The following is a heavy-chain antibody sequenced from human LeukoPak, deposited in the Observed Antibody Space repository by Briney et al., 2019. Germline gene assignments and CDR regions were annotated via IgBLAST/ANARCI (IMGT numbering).Heavy chain of an antibody. CDR1: GGSISSSSYY. V-gene: IGHV4-39*07. CDR2: IYHSGST. Sequence: PSETLSLTCTVSGGSISSSSYYWGWVRQPPGKGLEWIGSIYHSGSTYYNPSLKSRVTISVDTSKNQFSLKLSSVTAADTAVYYCARVGYSSSWFSGDYWGQGTLVTVSS. J-gene: IGHJ4*02. D-gene: IGHD6-13*01. CDR3: ARVGYSSSWFSGDY.